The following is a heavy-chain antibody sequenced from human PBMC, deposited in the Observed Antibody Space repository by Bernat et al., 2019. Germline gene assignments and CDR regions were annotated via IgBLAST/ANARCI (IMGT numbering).Heavy chain of an antibody. Sequence: EVQLVESGGGLIQPGGSLRLSCAASGFTVSSNYMSWVRQAPGKGLEWVSVIYSGGSTYYADSVKGRFTISRDNSKNTLYLQMNSLRAEDTAVYYCARAEYYYGSGSYHYYFDYWGQGTLVTVSS. D-gene: IGHD3-10*01. J-gene: IGHJ4*02. V-gene: IGHV3-53*01. CDR1: GFTVSSNY. CDR2: IYSGGST. CDR3: ARAEYYYGSGSYHYYFDY.